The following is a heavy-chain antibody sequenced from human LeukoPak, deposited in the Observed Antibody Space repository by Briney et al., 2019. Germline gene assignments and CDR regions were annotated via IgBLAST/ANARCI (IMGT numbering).Heavy chain of an antibody. CDR3: TKCSYCEPNWLYC. Sequence: GGSLRLSCAASGDSFSSYGMHWVRQALGKGLERVAFIRYDGSKKYYADSVKGRFTLSRDNSKNTLYLQKNSLRAQDTAVYYCTKCSYCEPNWLYCWGRGTMVTVSS. CDR1: GDSFSSYG. J-gene: IGHJ5*01. V-gene: IGHV3-30*02. D-gene: IGHD3-22*01. CDR2: IRYDGSKK.